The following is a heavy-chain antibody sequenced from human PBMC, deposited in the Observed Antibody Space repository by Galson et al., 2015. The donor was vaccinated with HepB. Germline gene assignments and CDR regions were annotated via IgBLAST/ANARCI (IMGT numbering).Heavy chain of an antibody. Sequence: LSLTCAVYGGSFSGYYWSWIRQPPGKGLEWIGEINHSGSTNYNPSLKSRVTISVDTSKNQFSLKLSSVTAADTAVYYCARRRIMITFGGVIAPQEFDYWGQGTLVTVSS. V-gene: IGHV4-34*01. CDR2: INHSGST. CDR1: GGSFSGYY. CDR3: ARRRIMITFGGVIAPQEFDY. J-gene: IGHJ4*02. D-gene: IGHD3-16*02.